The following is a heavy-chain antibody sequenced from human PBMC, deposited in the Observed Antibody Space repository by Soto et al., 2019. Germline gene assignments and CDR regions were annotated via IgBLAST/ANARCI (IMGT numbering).Heavy chain of an antibody. V-gene: IGHV4-59*12. D-gene: IGHD4-17*01. Sequence: PSETLSLTCTVSGGSISSYYWSWIRQPPGKGLEWIGYIYYSGSTNYNPSLKSRVTISVDKSKNQFSLKLSSVTAADTAVYYCARVHTGYGDYFDYWGQGTLVTVSS. CDR3: ARVHTGYGDYFDY. CDR2: IYYSGST. J-gene: IGHJ4*02. CDR1: GGSISSYY.